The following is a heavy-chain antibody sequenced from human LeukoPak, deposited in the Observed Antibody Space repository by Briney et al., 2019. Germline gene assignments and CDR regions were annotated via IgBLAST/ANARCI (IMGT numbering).Heavy chain of an antibody. CDR2: ISAGNGNT. V-gene: IGHV1-3*01. Sequence: ASVKVSCKASGGTFSSYAISWVRQAPGQRLEWMGWISAGNGNTKYSQNFQGRVTITRDTSATTAYMELSSLRAEDTAVYYCARQPSSGLYDYWGQGILVTVSS. J-gene: IGHJ4*02. CDR1: GGTFSSYA. CDR3: ARQPSSGLYDY. D-gene: IGHD3-10*01.